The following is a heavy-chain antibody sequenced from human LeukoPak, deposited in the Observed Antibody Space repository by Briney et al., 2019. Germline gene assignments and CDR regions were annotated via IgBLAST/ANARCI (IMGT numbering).Heavy chain of an antibody. CDR2: IYSGGST. CDR3: ARSPGMSSNNCYWGGGTCFYYMDV. D-gene: IGHD2-2*01. J-gene: IGHJ6*03. Sequence: PGGSLRLSCAASGFTVSSNYMSWVRQAPGKGLEWVSVIYSGGSTYYADSVKGRFTISRDNSKNTLYLQMNSLRSEDTAVYYCARSPGMSSNNCYWGGGTCFYYMDVWGKGTTVTVSS. CDR1: GFTVSSNY. V-gene: IGHV3-53*05.